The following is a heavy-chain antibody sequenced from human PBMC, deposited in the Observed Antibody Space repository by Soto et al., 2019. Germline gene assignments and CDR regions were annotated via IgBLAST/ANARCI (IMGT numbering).Heavy chain of an antibody. D-gene: IGHD6-25*01. V-gene: IGHV4-59*01. CDR2: IYYSGST. CDR1: GDSISSFY. CDR3: VRDVGQAARNV. J-gene: IGHJ4*02. Sequence: QVQLQESGPGLVKPSETLSLTCIVSGDSISSFYWSWIRQPPGKGLEWIGHIYYSGSTNYNPSLKSRVTFSVDTSKNQFSLKLTSVTAADTAVYYCVRDVGQAARNVWGQGTLVTVSS.